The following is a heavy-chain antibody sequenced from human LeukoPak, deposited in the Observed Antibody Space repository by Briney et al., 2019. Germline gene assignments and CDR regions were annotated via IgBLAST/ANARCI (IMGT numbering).Heavy chain of an antibody. Sequence: GESLKISCKGSGYSFTSYWIGWVRQMPGKGLEWMGIIYPGDSDTRYSPSFQGQVTISADKSISTAYLQWSSLKVSDTAMYYCARPGYCSSTSCYPPDAFDIWGQGTMVTVSS. CDR2: IYPGDSDT. V-gene: IGHV5-51*01. D-gene: IGHD2-2*01. CDR1: GYSFTSYW. CDR3: ARPGYCSSTSCYPPDAFDI. J-gene: IGHJ3*02.